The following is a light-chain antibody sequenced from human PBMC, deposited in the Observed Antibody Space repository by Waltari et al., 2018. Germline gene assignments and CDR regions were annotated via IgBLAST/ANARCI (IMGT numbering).Light chain of an antibody. Sequence: SSELTQDPAVSVAMGQTVRITCQGDSLRSNYASWYQQRPGPAPILVIYDKNNRPSGVPDRFSGSSSHNTGSLTITGAQAEDEASYYCHSRDASGVAGSFGGGTKLTVL. CDR1: SLRSNY. CDR2: DKN. CDR3: HSRDASGVAGS. J-gene: IGLJ2*01. V-gene: IGLV3-19*01.